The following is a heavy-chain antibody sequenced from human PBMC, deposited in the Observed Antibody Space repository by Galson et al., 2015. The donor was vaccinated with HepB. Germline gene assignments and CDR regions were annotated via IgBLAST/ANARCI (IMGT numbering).Heavy chain of an antibody. D-gene: IGHD3-16*01. J-gene: IGHJ4*02. CDR3: ASRGNEDYIWGTSFDY. V-gene: IGHV1-69*13. Sequence: SVKVSCKASGGTFSSYAISWVRQAPGQGLEWMGGIIPIFGTANYAQKFQGRVTITADESTSTAYMELSSLRSEDTAVYYCASRGNEDYIWGTSFDYWGQGTLVTVSS. CDR1: GGTFSSYA. CDR2: IIPIFGTA.